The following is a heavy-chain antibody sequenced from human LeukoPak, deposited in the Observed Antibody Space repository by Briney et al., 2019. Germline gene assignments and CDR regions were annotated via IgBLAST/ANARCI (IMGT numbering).Heavy chain of an antibody. D-gene: IGHD5-18*01. CDR1: GFSISGYY. J-gene: IGHJ5*02. CDR3: ARSSNSRFDH. CDR2: IYFIGST. Sequence: NPSETLSLTCTVSGFSISGYYWSWLRQPPGRGLEWSGHIYFIGSTNYNPSLKSRVTISGDTSNNQFSLKLTSVTAADTAMYYCARSSNSRFDHWGQGTLVTVSS. V-gene: IGHV4-59*01.